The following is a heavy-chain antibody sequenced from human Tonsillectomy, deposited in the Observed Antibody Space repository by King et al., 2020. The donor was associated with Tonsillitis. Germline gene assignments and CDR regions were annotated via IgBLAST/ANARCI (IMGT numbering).Heavy chain of an antibody. CDR3: ARDRSSYNWNDIPNFDY. CDR2: ISGYNGNT. CDR1: GYTFISYG. D-gene: IGHD1-20*01. J-gene: IGHJ4*02. Sequence: QLVQSGAEVKKPGASVKVSCKASGYTFISYGISWVRQAPGQGLEWMGWISGYNGNTKYAQKLQGRVTMTKDTSTSTAYMDLRSLRSDDTAVYYCARDRSSYNWNDIPNFDYWGQGTLVTVSS. V-gene: IGHV1-18*04.